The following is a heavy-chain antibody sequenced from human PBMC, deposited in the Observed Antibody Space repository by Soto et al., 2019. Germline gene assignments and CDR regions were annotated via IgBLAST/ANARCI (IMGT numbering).Heavy chain of an antibody. CDR2: ISSSSSYI. D-gene: IGHD4-17*01. CDR3: ARDLTVKGHDAFDI. J-gene: IGHJ3*02. CDR1: GFTFSSYS. Sequence: EVQLVESGGGLVKPGGSLRLSCAASGFTFSSYSMNWVRQAPGKGLEWVSSISSSSSYIYYADSVKGRFTISRDNAKNSLYLQMNSLRAEDTAVYYCARDLTVKGHDAFDIWGQGTMVTVSS. V-gene: IGHV3-21*01.